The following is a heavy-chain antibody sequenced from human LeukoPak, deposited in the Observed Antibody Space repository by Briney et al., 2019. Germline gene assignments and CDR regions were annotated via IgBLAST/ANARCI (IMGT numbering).Heavy chain of an antibody. V-gene: IGHV3-7*01. Sequence: GGSLRLSCAASEFIFSGYWMNWVRQAPGKGLEWVANIKQDGSEKQYVDSVRGRFTISRDNAKDSLYLQMNSLRVEDAAVYYCARDGFVGAADYWGQGTLVTVSS. CDR2: IKQDGSEK. D-gene: IGHD6-13*01. CDR3: ARDGFVGAADY. J-gene: IGHJ4*02. CDR1: EFIFSGYW.